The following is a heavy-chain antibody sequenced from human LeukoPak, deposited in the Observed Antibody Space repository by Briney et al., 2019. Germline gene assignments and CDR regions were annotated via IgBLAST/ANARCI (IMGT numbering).Heavy chain of an antibody. Sequence: SGPTLVKPTQTLTLTCTFSGFSLSTSGMCVSWIRQPPGKALEWLARIDWDDDKYYSTSLKTRLTISKDTSKNQVVLTMTNMDPVDTATYYCARTGIVGATAYYFDYWGQGTLVTVSS. CDR3: ARTGIVGATAYYFDY. J-gene: IGHJ4*02. V-gene: IGHV2-70*11. D-gene: IGHD1-26*01. CDR1: GFSLSTSGMC. CDR2: IDWDDDK.